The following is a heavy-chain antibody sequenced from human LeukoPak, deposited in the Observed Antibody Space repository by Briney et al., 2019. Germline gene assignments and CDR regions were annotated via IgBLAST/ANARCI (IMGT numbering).Heavy chain of an antibody. Sequence: GGSLRLSCAASGFTFSSYSMSWVRQAPGKGLEWVANINQDGSEKYYVDSVKGRFTISRDTAKNSLYLQMSSLRAEDTAVYYCARESLNYYDSSGYYLYYNYMDVWGKGTTVTVSS. CDR3: ARESLNYYDSSGYYLYYNYMDV. D-gene: IGHD3-22*01. CDR1: GFTFSSYS. J-gene: IGHJ6*03. CDR2: INQDGSEK. V-gene: IGHV3-7*01.